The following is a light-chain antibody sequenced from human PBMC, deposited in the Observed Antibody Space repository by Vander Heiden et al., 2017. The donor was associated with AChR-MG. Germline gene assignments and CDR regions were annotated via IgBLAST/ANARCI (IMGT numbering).Light chain of an antibody. J-gene: IGKJ3*01. Sequence: EKVMTQSPATLSVSTGERATLSCRSSQSVSSSLAWYQQKPGQAPRLLIYGASTRATGVPARFSGSGSGTEFTLTITSLQSEDFAVYYCQQYNSWPLTLGPGTKVEIK. CDR2: GAS. CDR1: QSVSSS. V-gene: IGKV3-15*01. CDR3: QQYNSWPLT.